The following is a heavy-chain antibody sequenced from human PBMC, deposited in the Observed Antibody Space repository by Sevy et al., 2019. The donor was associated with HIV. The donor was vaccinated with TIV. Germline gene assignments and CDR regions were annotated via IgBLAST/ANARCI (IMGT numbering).Heavy chain of an antibody. J-gene: IGHJ6*02. CDR2: ISAYNGNT. CDR1: GYTFTSYG. D-gene: IGHD1-26*01. CDR3: ARWAPDYYYYYGMDV. Sequence: ASVKVSCKASGYTFTSYGISWVRQAPGQGLEWMGWISAYNGNTNYAQKLQGRVTMTTDTSTSTAYMELRCLRSDDTAVYYCARWAPDYYYYYGMDVWGQGTTVTVSS. V-gene: IGHV1-18*01.